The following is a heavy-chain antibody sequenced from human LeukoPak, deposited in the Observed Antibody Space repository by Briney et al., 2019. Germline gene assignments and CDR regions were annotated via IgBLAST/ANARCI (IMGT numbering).Heavy chain of an antibody. V-gene: IGHV4-34*01. CDR3: ARITFGGVIGYFDY. J-gene: IGHJ4*02. CDR1: GGSFSGNY. D-gene: IGHD3-16*02. CDR2: INHSGST. Sequence: SETLSLTCAVYGGSFSGNYWSWIRQPPGKGLEWIGEINHSGSTNYNPSLKSRATISVDTSKKQFSLKLSSVTAADTAGYYCARITFGGVIGYFDYWGKGTLVTVSS.